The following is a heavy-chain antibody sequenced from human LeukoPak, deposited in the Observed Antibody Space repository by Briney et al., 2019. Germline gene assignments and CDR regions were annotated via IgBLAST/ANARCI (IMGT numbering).Heavy chain of an antibody. Sequence: GGSLRLSCAASGFTFSDAAIHWVRQASGKGLQWVGRIKNKANRYAAAYAESVKGRFTISRDDSKNTAYLQMNNLKAEDTAMYFCTTLRGESFSFDPWGQGTLVTVSS. D-gene: IGHD2-21*01. V-gene: IGHV3-73*01. J-gene: IGHJ5*02. CDR1: GFTFSDAA. CDR3: TTLRGESFSFDP. CDR2: IKNKANRYAA.